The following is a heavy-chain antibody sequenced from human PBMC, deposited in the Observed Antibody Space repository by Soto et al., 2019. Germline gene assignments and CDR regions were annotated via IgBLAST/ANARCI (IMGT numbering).Heavy chain of an antibody. CDR3: AKARVRDYYYYMDV. D-gene: IGHD5-18*01. CDR1: GCSFASYW. Sequence: GESLKISGKGSGCSFASYWIGWVRQMPGKGLEWMGIIFPGDSDTRYSPSFQGQVTISADKSTSTAYLQWNSLKASDTAMYYCAKARVRDYYYYMDVWGTGTTVTVSS. J-gene: IGHJ6*03. V-gene: IGHV5-51*01. CDR2: IFPGDSDT.